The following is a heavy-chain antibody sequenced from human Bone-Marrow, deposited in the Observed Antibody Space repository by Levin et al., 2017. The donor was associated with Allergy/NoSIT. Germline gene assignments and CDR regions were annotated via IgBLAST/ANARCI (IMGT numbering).Heavy chain of an antibody. CDR3: GRAPYGDPRVFDY. CDR1: GVSITWGDYK. J-gene: IGHJ4*02. CDR2: IHYSGST. V-gene: IGHV4-39*01. D-gene: IGHD4-17*01. Sequence: ASQTLSLTCTVSGVSITWGDYKWGWIRQPPGKALEWIGSIHYSGSTYYNPSLNSRGSMSVDTSRSQFSLELRSLTAADTAVYYCGRAPYGDPRVFDYWGQGTLVTVSS.